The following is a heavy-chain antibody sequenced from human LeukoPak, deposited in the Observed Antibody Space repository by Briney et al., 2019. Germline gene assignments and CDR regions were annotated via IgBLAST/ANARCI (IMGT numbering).Heavy chain of an antibody. CDR1: GGSISSGGYS. CDR3: ARGEAELGEFDY. CDR2: IYHSGST. D-gene: IGHD3-10*01. V-gene: IGHV4-30-2*01. Sequence: PSETLSLTCAVSGGSISSGGYSWSWIRQPPGKGLEWIGYIYHSGSTYYNPSLKSRVTISVDRSKNQFSLKLSSVTAADTAVYYCARGEAELGEFDYWGQGTLVTVSS. J-gene: IGHJ4*02.